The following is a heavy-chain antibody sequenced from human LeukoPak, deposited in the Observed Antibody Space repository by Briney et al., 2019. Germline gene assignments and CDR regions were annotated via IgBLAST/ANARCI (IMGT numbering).Heavy chain of an antibody. J-gene: IGHJ4*02. Sequence: PGRSLRLSCATSGFTYDKYGIHWVRQAPGKGLEWVAVIWHDGSRTHYADSLKGRFTISRDNSKDTAFLQMNSLTVEDTATYYCAGAISKGAGIDSWGQGTLVTVSS. V-gene: IGHV3-33*03. CDR1: GFTYDKYG. CDR2: IWHDGSRT. CDR3: AGAISKGAGIDS. D-gene: IGHD1-26*01.